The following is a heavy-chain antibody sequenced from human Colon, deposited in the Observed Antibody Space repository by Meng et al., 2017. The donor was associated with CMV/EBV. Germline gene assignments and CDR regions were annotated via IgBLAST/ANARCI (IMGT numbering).Heavy chain of an antibody. J-gene: IGHJ3*01. CDR1: GFTFSTYT. CDR3: ARVAITDQYCSTTSCRDDAFDV. Sequence: GESLKIPCAASGFTFSTYTMNWVRQAPGKGLEWVSSISNSGSSKNYADSVKGRFTISRDNAQNSLYLQIHSLRAEDTAVYYCARVAITDQYCSTTSCRDDAFDVWGRGTLVTVSS. CDR2: ISNSGSSK. D-gene: IGHD2-2*01. V-gene: IGHV3-21*01.